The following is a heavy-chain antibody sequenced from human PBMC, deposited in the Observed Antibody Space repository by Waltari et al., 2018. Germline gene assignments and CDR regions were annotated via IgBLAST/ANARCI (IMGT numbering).Heavy chain of an antibody. Sequence: EVQLVESGGGLVQPGRSLRLSCAAAGFTFDDYAMHWVRQAPGKGLEWVSGISWNSGSIGYADSVKGRFTISRDNAKNSLYLQMNSLRAEDTALYYCAKGRIAVAGCVFDYWGQGTLVTVSS. D-gene: IGHD6-19*01. CDR3: AKGRIAVAGCVFDY. CDR1: GFTFDDYA. J-gene: IGHJ4*02. CDR2: ISWNSGSI. V-gene: IGHV3-9*01.